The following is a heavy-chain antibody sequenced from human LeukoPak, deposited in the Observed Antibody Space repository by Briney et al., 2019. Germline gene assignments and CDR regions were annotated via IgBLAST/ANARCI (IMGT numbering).Heavy chain of an antibody. CDR2: IKQDGSEK. Sequence: GGSLRLSCAASGFTFSNYWMSWVRQAPGKGLEWVANIKQDGSEKYYVDSVKGRFTISRDNAKNSLYLQMNSLRAEDTAVYYCARRAVHGSGLYIFYWGEGALVTVSS. V-gene: IGHV3-7*01. CDR1: GFTFSNYW. CDR3: ARRAVHGSGLYIFY. J-gene: IGHJ4*02. D-gene: IGHD6-19*01.